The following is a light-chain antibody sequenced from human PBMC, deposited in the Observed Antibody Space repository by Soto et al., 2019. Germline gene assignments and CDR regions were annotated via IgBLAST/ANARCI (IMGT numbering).Light chain of an antibody. J-gene: IGLJ1*01. CDR1: SSDVGDYNY. CDR2: AVS. V-gene: IGLV2-14*01. Sequence: QSVLTQPASVSGSPGQSITISCTGTSSDVGDYNYVSWYQQRPGKAPKLMISAVSNRPSGVSDRFSGSKSGNTASLTISGLQAEDEADYYCSYMRNSLYVFGTGTKVTVL. CDR3: CSYMRNSLYV.